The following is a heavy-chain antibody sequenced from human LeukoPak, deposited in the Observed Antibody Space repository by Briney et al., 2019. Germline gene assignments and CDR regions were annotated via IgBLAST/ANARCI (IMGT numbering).Heavy chain of an antibody. CDR2: IYYTGNT. V-gene: IGHV4-39*07. Sequence: SETLSLTCTVSGDSITGYYWGWIRQPPGKGLEWIGNIYYTGNTYYNASLKSRVTISVDTSKNQFSLKVISMTAADTAVYYCARMRTTVGYYYYMDVWGKGTTVTVSS. CDR3: ARMRTTVGYYYYMDV. J-gene: IGHJ6*03. CDR1: GDSITGYY. D-gene: IGHD4-23*01.